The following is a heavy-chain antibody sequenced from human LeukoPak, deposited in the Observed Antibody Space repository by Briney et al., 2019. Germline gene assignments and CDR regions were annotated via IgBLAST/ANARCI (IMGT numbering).Heavy chain of an antibody. V-gene: IGHV3-23*01. J-gene: IGHJ4*02. CDR1: GFTFSSYA. CDR3: AKVSWANYFDY. D-gene: IGHD6-13*01. CDR2: ISGSGGNT. Sequence: GGSLRLSCAASGFTFSSYAMSWVRQAPGKGLEWVSGISGSGGNTHYADSVRGRFTISRDNSRNTVCLEMNSLRAEDTAIYYCAKVSWANYFDYWGQGTLVTVSS.